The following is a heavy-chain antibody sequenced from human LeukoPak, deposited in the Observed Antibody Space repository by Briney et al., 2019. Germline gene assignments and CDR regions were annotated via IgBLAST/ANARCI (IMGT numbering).Heavy chain of an antibody. Sequence: PGGSLRLSCAASGFTFSSYEMNWVRRAPGKGLEWVSYISTSGSTIYYADSVKGRFTISRGNAKNSLYLQMNSLRAEDTAVYYCARDRGYNYGTFDYWGQGILVTVSS. CDR2: ISTSGSTI. CDR1: GFTFSSYE. V-gene: IGHV3-48*03. CDR3: ARDRGYNYGTFDY. D-gene: IGHD5-18*01. J-gene: IGHJ4*02.